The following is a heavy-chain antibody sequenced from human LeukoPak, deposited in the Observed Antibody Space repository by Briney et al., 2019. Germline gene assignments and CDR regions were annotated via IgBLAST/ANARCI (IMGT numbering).Heavy chain of an antibody. CDR2: ISSSSSTI. V-gene: IGHV3-48*01. D-gene: IGHD4-17*01. CDR3: ARGGMTTVTPGFDP. Sequence: GTSLRLSCAASGFTFSTYTMSWVRQAPGKGLEWVSYISSSSSTIYYADSVKGRFTISRDNAKNSLYLQMNSLRAEDTAVYYCARGGMTTVTPGFDPWGQGTLVTVSS. J-gene: IGHJ5*02. CDR1: GFTFSTYT.